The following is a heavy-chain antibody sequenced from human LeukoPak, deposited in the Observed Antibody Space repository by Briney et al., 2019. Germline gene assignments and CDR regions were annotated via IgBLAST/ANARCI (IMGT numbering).Heavy chain of an antibody. Sequence: PGGSLRLSCAASGFSFSTYAMSWVRQAPGKGLEWVSAISATGGSTYYADSVKGRFTISRDNSKNTLYLQINTLRAEDTAVYYCASPIAAAGQESDYWGQGTLVTVSS. CDR3: ASPIAAAGQESDY. CDR2: ISATGGST. V-gene: IGHV3-23*01. J-gene: IGHJ4*02. D-gene: IGHD6-13*01. CDR1: GFSFSTYA.